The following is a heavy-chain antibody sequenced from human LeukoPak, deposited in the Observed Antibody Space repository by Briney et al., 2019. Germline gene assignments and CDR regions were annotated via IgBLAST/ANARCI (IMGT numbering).Heavy chain of an antibody. D-gene: IGHD6-19*01. J-gene: IGHJ6*04. CDR2: ISSSSSYI. V-gene: IGHV3-21*01. CDR3: ARDPGGGCAYYYGMDV. CDR1: GFTFSSYS. Sequence: GGSLRLSCAASGFTFSSYSMNWVRQAPGKGLEWVSSISSSSSYIYYADSVKGRFTISRDNAKNSLYLQMNSLRAEDTAVYYCARDPGGGCAYYYGMDVWGKGTTVTVSS.